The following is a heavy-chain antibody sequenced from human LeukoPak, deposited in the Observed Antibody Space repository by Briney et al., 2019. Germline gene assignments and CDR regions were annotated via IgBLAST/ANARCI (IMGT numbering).Heavy chain of an antibody. V-gene: IGHV1-69*13. CDR2: IIPIFGTA. CDR3: ARGTATAANYGMDV. Sequence: ASVKVSCKASGGTFSSYAISWVRQAPGQGLEWMGGIIPIFGTANYAQKFQGRVTVTADESTSTAYMELSSLRSEDTAVYYCARGTATAANYGMDVWGQGTTVTVSS. J-gene: IGHJ6*02. CDR1: GGTFSSYA. D-gene: IGHD2-2*01.